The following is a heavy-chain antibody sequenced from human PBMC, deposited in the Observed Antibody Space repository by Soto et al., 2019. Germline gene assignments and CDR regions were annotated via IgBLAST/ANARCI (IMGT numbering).Heavy chain of an antibody. CDR2: ISDDGSSK. D-gene: IGHD5-12*01. Sequence: GGSLRLSCAASGFTFSNYGIHWVRQAPGKGLEWVAVISDDGSSKYYADSVKGRFTISRDNPKNTVYLQMNSLRAEDTALYYCAKESRGFRGYTAYWAQGTLVTVSS. J-gene: IGHJ4*02. V-gene: IGHV3-30*18. CDR3: AKESRGFRGYTAY. CDR1: GFTFSNYG.